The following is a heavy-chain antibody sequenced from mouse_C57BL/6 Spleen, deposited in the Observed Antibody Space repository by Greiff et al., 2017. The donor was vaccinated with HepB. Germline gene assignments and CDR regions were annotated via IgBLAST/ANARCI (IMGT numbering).Heavy chain of an antibody. CDR3: ARSDYYGRSYGGFYYYAMDY. Sequence: VQLQESGAELARPGASVKLSCKASGYTFTSYGISWVKQRTGQGLEWIGEIYPRSGNTYYNEKFKGKATLTADKSSSTAYMELRSLTSEDSAVYFCARSDYYGRSYGGFYYYAMDYWGQGTSVTVSS. CDR2: IYPRSGNT. D-gene: IGHD1-1*01. CDR1: GYTFTSYG. V-gene: IGHV1-81*01. J-gene: IGHJ4*01.